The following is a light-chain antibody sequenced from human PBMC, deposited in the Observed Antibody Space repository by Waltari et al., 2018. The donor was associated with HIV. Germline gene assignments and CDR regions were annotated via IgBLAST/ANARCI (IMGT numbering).Light chain of an antibody. CDR3: GSWDSSLSALL. Sequence: QSVLTQPPSVSAAPGQKVTITCSGGTSNIGDNYVPWYQQFPGTAPKPLIYDNNKRPSGIPDRFSASKSGTSATLGITGLQTGDEAQYYCGSWDSSLSALLFGGGTKLTVL. CDR1: TSNIGDNY. CDR2: DNN. J-gene: IGLJ2*01. V-gene: IGLV1-51*01.